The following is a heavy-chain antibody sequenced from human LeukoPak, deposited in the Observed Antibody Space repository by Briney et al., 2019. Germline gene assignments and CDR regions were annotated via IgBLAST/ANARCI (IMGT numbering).Heavy chain of an antibody. Sequence: GGSLRLSCAASGFTFSSYWMSWVRQAPGKGLEWVGRVKSKVDGETAEYAALVKGRFNISRDDSKKTLYLEMNSLEVEDTAVYYCTTRGYCSGPGCYSDYWGQGTLVTVSS. CDR1: GFTFSSYW. V-gene: IGHV3-15*01. J-gene: IGHJ4*02. CDR3: TTRGYCSGPGCYSDY. CDR2: VKSKVDGETA. D-gene: IGHD2-2*01.